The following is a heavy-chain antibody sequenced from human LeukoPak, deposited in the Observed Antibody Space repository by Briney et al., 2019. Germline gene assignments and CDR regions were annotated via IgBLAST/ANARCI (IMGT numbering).Heavy chain of an antibody. CDR1: GFTFSSYG. J-gene: IGHJ4*02. Sequence: GGSLRLSCAASGFTFSSYGMHWVRQAPGKGLEWVAVIWYDGSNKYYADSVKGRFTISRDNSKNTLYLQMNSLRAEDTAVYYCARVRPYSSGWYYFGYWGQGTLVTVSS. D-gene: IGHD6-19*01. CDR2: IWYDGSNK. CDR3: ARVRPYSSGWYYFGY. V-gene: IGHV3-33*01.